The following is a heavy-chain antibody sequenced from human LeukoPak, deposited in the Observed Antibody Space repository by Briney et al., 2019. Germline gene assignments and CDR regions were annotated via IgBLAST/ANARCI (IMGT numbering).Heavy chain of an antibody. CDR3: ARQGSGYDLPDY. V-gene: IGHV4-39*01. J-gene: IGHJ4*02. D-gene: IGHD5-12*01. CDR2: IYYSGST. Sequence: SETLSLTCTVSGGSISSSSYYWGWIRQPPGKGLEWIGSIYYSGSTYYNPSLKSRVTISVDTSKNQFSLKLSSVTAADTAVYYCARQGSGYDLPDYWGQGTLVTVSS. CDR1: GGSISSSSYY.